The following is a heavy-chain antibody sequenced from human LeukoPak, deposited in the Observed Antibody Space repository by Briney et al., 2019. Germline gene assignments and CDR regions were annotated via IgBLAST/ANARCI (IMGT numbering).Heavy chain of an antibody. CDR2: IYSGGST. V-gene: IGHV3-53*01. CDR1: GFTVSSNY. J-gene: IGHJ4*02. CDR3: ARDRYDILTGYQYYFDY. D-gene: IGHD3-9*01. Sequence: PGGSLRLSCAASGFTVSSNYMSWVRQAPGKGLEWVSVIYSGGSTYYADSVKGRFTISRDNSKNTLYLQMNSLRAEDTAVYYCARDRYDILTGYQYYFDYWGQGTLVTVSS.